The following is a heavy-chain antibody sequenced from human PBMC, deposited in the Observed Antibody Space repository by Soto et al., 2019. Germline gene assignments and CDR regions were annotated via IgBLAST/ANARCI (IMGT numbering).Heavy chain of an antibody. CDR2: ISGSGGST. CDR3: AKGGRIVGGGYYYYGMDV. V-gene: IGHV3-23*01. J-gene: IGHJ6*02. CDR1: GFTFSSYA. Sequence: EVQLLESGGGLVQPGGSLRLSCAASGFTFSSYAMSWGRQAPGKGLEWVSGISGSGGSTYYADSVKGRFTISRDNSKNTLYLQMNSLRAEDTAVYYCAKGGRIVGGGYYYYGMDVWGQGTTVTVSS. D-gene: IGHD1-26*01.